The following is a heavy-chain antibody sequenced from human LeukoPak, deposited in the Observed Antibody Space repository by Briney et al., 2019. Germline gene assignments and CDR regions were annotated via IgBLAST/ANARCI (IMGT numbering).Heavy chain of an antibody. Sequence: GGSLRLSCAASGFTFSSYSMNWVRQAPGKGLEWVSSISSSSSYIYYADSVKGRFTISRDNAKDSLYLQMNSLRAEDTAVYYCARHIVATTNPMDYWGQGTLVTVSS. J-gene: IGHJ4*02. CDR1: GFTFSSYS. CDR3: ARHIVATTNPMDY. D-gene: IGHD5-12*01. CDR2: ISSSSSYI. V-gene: IGHV3-21*01.